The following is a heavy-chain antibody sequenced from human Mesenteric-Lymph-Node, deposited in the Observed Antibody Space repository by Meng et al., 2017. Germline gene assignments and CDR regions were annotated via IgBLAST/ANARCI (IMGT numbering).Heavy chain of an antibody. Sequence: LESGGGLVQLGGALGPSCDASGFTCNSYWMHWVRQGPGKGLVWVSQIKNDGSSTDYADSVKGRFTISRDNAKNMLYLQMNSLRAEDTAVYYCARGRYASVGFDYWGQGTLVTVSS. CDR1: GFTCNSYW. D-gene: IGHD2-2*01. CDR3: ARGRYASVGFDY. V-gene: IGHV3-74*01. J-gene: IGHJ4*02. CDR2: IKNDGSST.